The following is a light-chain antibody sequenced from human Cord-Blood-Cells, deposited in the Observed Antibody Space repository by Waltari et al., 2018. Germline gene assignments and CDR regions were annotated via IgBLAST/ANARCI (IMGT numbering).Light chain of an antibody. CDR2: DVS. J-gene: IGLJ1*01. Sequence: QSALTQPASVSGSPGQSITISCTGTSSDVGGYNYVSWYQQHLGKAPKLMIYDVSNRPSGFSKRLSGAKSRNTASLTISGLQAEDEADYYCSSYTSSSTYVFGTGPKVTVL. CDR3: SSYTSSSTYV. CDR1: SSDVGGYNY. V-gene: IGLV2-14*01.